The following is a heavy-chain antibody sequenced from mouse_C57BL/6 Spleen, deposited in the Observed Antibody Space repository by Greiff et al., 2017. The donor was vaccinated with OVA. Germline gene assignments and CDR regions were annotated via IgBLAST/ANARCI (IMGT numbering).Heavy chain of an antibody. Sequence: QVQLQQPGAELVRPGTSVKVSCKASGYAFTNYLIEWVKQRPGQGLEWIGVINPGSGGTNYNEKFKGKATLTADKSSSTAYMQLSSLTSEDSAVYFCARRGDDGCFGGMDYWGQGTSVTVSS. CDR2: INPGSGGT. CDR3: ARRGDDGCFGGMDY. D-gene: IGHD2-3*01. CDR1: GYAFTNYL. J-gene: IGHJ4*01. V-gene: IGHV1-54*01.